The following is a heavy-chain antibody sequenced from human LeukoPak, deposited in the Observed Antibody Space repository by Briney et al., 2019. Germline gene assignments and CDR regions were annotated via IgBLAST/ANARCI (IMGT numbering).Heavy chain of an antibody. V-gene: IGHV3-15*01. CDR3: TTDYKGGYSSGLLDY. CDR1: GLTFSNDW. CDR2: VKSRTEGRTT. D-gene: IGHD3-22*01. J-gene: IGHJ4*02. Sequence: GGSLSLSCAASGLTFSNDWMSWVRQAPGKGLEWVGRVKSRTEGRTTDYAAPVKDRFTIARNDSKNTLYLQMNSLKTEDTAVYYCTTDYKGGYSSGLLDYWGQETLVTVSS.